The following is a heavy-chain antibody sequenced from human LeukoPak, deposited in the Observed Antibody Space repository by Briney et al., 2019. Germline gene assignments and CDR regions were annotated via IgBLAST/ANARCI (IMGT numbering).Heavy chain of an antibody. D-gene: IGHD3-22*01. V-gene: IGHV3-48*03. J-gene: IGHJ4*02. CDR1: GFTFSSYE. CDR2: ISGRGSAI. Sequence: PGGSLRLSCAASGFTFSSYEMNWVRQAPGKGLEWVSHISGRGSAIFYADSVKGRFTISRDNAKNSLYLQMNSLRAEDTAVYYCARGYYDAPGYWGQGTLVTVSS. CDR3: ARGYYDAPGY.